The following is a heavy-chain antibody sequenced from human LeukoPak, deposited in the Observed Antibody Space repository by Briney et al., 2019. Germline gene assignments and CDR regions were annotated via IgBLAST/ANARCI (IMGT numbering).Heavy chain of an antibody. CDR2: IKGASDGGTT. CDR1: GFSFSDAW. CDR3: ARELARTAADAFDI. D-gene: IGHD2-21*02. Sequence: GGSLRLSCAASGFSFSDAWMTWVRQAPGRGLEWLGRIKGASDGGTTDLAAPVKGRFTMSRDDSKNTVYLQMNSLRAEDTAVYYCARELARTAADAFDIWGQGTMVTVSS. J-gene: IGHJ3*02. V-gene: IGHV3-15*01.